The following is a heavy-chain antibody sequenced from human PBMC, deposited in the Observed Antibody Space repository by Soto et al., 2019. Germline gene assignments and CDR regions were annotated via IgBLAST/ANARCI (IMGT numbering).Heavy chain of an antibody. J-gene: IGHJ5*02. Sequence: QVQLVQSGAEVKKPGASVKVSCKASGYIFTNYDINWVRQATGQGLEYLGWINPNSGNTGYVQKFQGRVTMTRNTTINTAYMELNSLRSADTAVYYCALAIKSSDYSSWFDPWGQGTLVTVSS. CDR2: INPNSGNT. V-gene: IGHV1-8*01. CDR1: GYIFTNYD. D-gene: IGHD4-17*01. CDR3: ALAIKSSDYSSWFDP.